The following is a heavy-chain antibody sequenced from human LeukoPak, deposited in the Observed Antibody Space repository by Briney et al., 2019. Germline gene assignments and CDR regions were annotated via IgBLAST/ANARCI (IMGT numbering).Heavy chain of an antibody. CDR1: GYTFTGYY. D-gene: IGHD6-13*01. CDR2: INPNSGGT. V-gene: IGHV1-2*02. J-gene: IGHJ4*02. Sequence: ASVKVSCKASGYTFTGYYMHWVRQAPEQRLEWTGWINPNSGGTNYAQKFQGRVTMTRDTSISTAYMELSRLRSDDSAVYYCARLIVSSWYPYLDYWGQGTLVTVSS. CDR3: ARLIVSSWYPYLDY.